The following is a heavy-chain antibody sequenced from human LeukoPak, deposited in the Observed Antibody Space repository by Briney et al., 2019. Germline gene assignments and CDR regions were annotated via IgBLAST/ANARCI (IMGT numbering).Heavy chain of an antibody. CDR2: ISARGDNT. CDR3: AKAYHYGAGSSFDY. CDR1: GFTFTNYA. Sequence: PGGSLRLSYAASGFTFTNYAMSWVRQAPGKGLEWVSAISARGDNTYYADSVKGRFSISRDNSQNTQYLQMNSLRAEDTAIYYCAKAYHYGAGSSFDYWGQGILVTVSS. V-gene: IGHV3-23*01. J-gene: IGHJ4*02. D-gene: IGHD3-10*01.